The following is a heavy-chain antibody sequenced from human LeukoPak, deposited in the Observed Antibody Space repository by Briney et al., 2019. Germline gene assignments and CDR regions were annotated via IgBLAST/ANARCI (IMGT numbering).Heavy chain of an antibody. D-gene: IGHD2-2*01. Sequence: SETLSLTCTVSGGSISSSSYYWVWIHQPPGKGLEWIGYMYYSGSTNYNPSLKSRVTISVDTSKNQFSLKLSSVTAADTAVYYCASTYCSSTSCPLNFDYWGQGTLVTVSS. J-gene: IGHJ4*02. V-gene: IGHV4-61*05. CDR1: GGSISSSSYY. CDR2: MYYSGST. CDR3: ASTYCSSTSCPLNFDY.